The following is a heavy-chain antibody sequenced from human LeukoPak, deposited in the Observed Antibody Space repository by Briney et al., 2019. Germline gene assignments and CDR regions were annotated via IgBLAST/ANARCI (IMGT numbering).Heavy chain of an antibody. CDR3: ARGIAVAGTSIQFDY. CDR1: GYTFTSYG. D-gene: IGHD6-19*01. Sequence: ASVKVSCKASGYTFTSYGISWVRQTPGQGLEWMGWISTYNRNTNYAQNLQGRVTMTTDTSTSTAYMELRSLRSDDTAVYYCARGIAVAGTSIQFDYWGQGTLVTVPS. CDR2: ISTYNRNT. J-gene: IGHJ4*02. V-gene: IGHV1-18*01.